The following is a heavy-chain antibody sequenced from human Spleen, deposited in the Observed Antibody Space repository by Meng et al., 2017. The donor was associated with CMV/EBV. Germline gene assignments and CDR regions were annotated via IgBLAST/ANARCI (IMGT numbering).Heavy chain of an antibody. CDR3: ARSWDGMDV. Sequence: GGSLRLSCAASGFIFSDYAMSWVRQAPGKGLEWVASISDSGAATYYADSVKGRFTISRVNSKNTLYLLMNSLRAEDTARYYCARSWDGMDVWGQGTTVTVSS. D-gene: IGHD6-13*01. CDR1: GFIFSDYA. J-gene: IGHJ6*02. CDR2: ISDSGAAT. V-gene: IGHV3-23*01.